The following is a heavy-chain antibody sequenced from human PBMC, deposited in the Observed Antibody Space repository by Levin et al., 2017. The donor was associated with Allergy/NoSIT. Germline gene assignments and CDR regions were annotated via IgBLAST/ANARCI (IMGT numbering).Heavy chain of an antibody. V-gene: IGHV4-59*11. CDR3: GRDRSIKNQDGDFWYYGMDV. D-gene: IGHD2-21*01. CDR2: IHYSGTT. Sequence: RSQTLSLTCTVSGGSISGHHWSWIRQPPGKALEWIGNIHYSGTTKYNPSLKSRVTISVDTSKNQFSLKLSSVTAADTAVYYCGRDRSIKNQDGDFWYYGMDVWGQGTTVSVSS. CDR1: GGSISGHH. J-gene: IGHJ6*02.